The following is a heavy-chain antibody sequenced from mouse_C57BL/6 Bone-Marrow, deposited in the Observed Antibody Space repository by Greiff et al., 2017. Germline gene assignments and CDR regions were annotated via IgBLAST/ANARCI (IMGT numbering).Heavy chain of an antibody. CDR3: ARDDGYYFYWYFDV. V-gene: IGHV1-82*01. J-gene: IGHJ1*03. Sequence: QVQLKESGPELVKPGASVKISCKASGYAFSSSWMNWVKQRPGKGLEWIGRIYPGDGDTNYNGKFKGKATLTADKSSSTAYMQLSSLTSEDSAVYFCARDDGYYFYWYFDVWGTGTTVTVSS. CDR1: GYAFSSSW. D-gene: IGHD2-3*01. CDR2: IYPGDGDT.